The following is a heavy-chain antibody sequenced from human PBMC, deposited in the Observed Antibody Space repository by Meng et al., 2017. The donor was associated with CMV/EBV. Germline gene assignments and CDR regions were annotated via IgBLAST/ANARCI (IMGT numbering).Heavy chain of an antibody. CDR2: IYYRGST. CDR1: VGSISTISYY. D-gene: IGHD2-2*01. CDR3: ASEILNYCSSTSCYHTRYDMDV. V-gene: IGHV4-39*01. J-gene: IGHJ6*02. Sequence: SQTLSLTCTVSVGSISTISYYWGWIRQPPGKGLEWIGRIYYRGSTYYNPSLKTRFTISVDTSKNQFTLKLSSVTAADTAVYYCASEILNYCSSTSCYHTRYDMDVWGQGTTVTVSS.